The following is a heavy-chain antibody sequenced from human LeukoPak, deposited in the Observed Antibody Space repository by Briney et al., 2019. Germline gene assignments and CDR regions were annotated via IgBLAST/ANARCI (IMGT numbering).Heavy chain of an antibody. J-gene: IGHJ4*02. CDR1: GFTFSSYS. V-gene: IGHV3-21*01. D-gene: IGHD3-10*01. CDR3: ARGLWFGELTGPYYFDY. CDR2: ISSSSSYI. Sequence: GGSLRLSCAASGFTFSSYSMNWVRQAPGKGLEWVSSISSSSSYIYYADSVKGRFTISRDNAKNSLYLQMNSLRAEDTAVYYCARGLWFGELTGPYYFDYWGQGTLVTVSS.